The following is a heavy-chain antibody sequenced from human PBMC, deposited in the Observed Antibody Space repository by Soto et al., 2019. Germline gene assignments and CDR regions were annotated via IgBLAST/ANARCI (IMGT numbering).Heavy chain of an antibody. J-gene: IGHJ4*02. CDR3: AKDLTASYDFWSGYLPVGDY. CDR1: GFTFSSYG. CDR2: ISYDGSNK. V-gene: IGHV3-30*18. Sequence: QVQLVESGGGVVQPGRSLRLSCAASGFTFSSYGMHWVRQAPGKGLEWVAVISYDGSNKYYADSVKGRFTISRDNSKNTLYLQMNRLRAEDTAVYYCAKDLTASYDFWSGYLPVGDYWGQGTLVTVSS. D-gene: IGHD3-3*01.